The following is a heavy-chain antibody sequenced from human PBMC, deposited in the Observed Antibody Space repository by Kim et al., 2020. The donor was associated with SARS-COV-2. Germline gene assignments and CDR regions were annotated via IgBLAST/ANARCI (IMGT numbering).Heavy chain of an antibody. V-gene: IGHV4-34*01. CDR2: SGST. J-gene: IGHJ4*02. Sequence: SGSTNYSPSLKSRVTISVDTSKNQFSLKLSSVTAADTAVYYCAKGVVIDYWGQGTLVTVSS. CDR3: AKGVVIDY. D-gene: IGHD3-3*01.